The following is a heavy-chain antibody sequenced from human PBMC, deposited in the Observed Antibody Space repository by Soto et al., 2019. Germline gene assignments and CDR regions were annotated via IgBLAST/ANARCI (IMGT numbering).Heavy chain of an antibody. CDR1: GYTFTSYV. D-gene: IGHD3-16*01. V-gene: IGHV1-18*01. J-gene: IGHJ6*02. CDR2: ISAYNGNT. CDR3: ARGGGSPYWYYYYGMDV. Sequence: ASVKVSFKASGYTFTSYVISWVRQAPGQGLEWMGWISAYNGNTNYAQKLQGRVTMTTDTSTSTAYMELRSLRSDDTAVYYCARGGGSPYWYYYYGMDVWGQGTTVTVSS.